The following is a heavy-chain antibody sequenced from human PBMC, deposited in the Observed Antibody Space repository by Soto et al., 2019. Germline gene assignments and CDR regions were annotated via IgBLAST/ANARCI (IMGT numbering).Heavy chain of an antibody. V-gene: IGHV3-48*01. Sequence: VGSLRLSCAASGFTFSSYSVNWVRQAPGKGLEWVSYISSSSSTIYYADSVKGRFTISRDNSKNTLYLQMNSLRAEDTAVYYCARDLTGTSVYYYGMDVWGQGTTVTVSS. J-gene: IGHJ6*02. CDR2: ISSSSSTI. CDR1: GFTFSSYS. D-gene: IGHD1-7*01. CDR3: ARDLTGTSVYYYGMDV.